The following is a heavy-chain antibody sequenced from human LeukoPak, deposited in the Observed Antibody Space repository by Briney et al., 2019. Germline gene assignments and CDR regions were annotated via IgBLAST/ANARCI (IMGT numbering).Heavy chain of an antibody. CDR2: IRNKGNNYAT. D-gene: IGHD5-24*01. V-gene: IGHV3-73*01. J-gene: IGHJ4*02. Sequence: LSGGSLRLSCVASGFTFSDSAMHWVRQASGKGLEWVGRIRNKGNNYATAFAASVKGRFAISRDDSKNTAYLQMNSLKTEDTAVYYCSREVDGDGYNSDWGQGTLVTVSS. CDR3: SREVDGDGYNSD. CDR1: GFTFSDSA.